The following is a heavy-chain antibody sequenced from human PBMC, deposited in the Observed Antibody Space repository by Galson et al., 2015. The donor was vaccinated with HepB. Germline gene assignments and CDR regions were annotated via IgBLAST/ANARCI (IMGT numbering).Heavy chain of an antibody. CDR1: GFSFSTSA. CDR2: ISGEGDDT. V-gene: IGHV3-23*01. CDR3: AKCQAPDYNYEMDV. Sequence: SLRLSCAGSGFSFSTSAMNWVRQGPGKGLEWVSGISGEGDDTYYADSVKGRFTISRDNSKNTLYLEMDILGADDTAVYYCAKCQAPDYNYEMDVWGQGTTVTVSS. J-gene: IGHJ6*02.